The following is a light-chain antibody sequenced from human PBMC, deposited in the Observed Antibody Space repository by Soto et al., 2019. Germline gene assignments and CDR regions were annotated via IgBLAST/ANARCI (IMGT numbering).Light chain of an antibody. V-gene: IGKV1D-12*01. CDR1: QGIPHR. J-gene: IGKJ5*01. CDR2: EAS. CDR3: QQANSFPIT. Sequence: DIQMTQSPSSVSASAGDRVTITCRASQGIPHRFAWYQQKPGKAPKLLIYEASSLQSGVPSRISGSGSGTDFTLTISSLQPEDFATYYCQQANSFPITFGQGTRLEIK.